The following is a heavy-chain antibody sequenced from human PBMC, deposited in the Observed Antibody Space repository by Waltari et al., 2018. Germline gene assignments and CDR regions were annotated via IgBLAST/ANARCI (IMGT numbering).Heavy chain of an antibody. CDR2: INAGNGNT. J-gene: IGHJ5*02. V-gene: IGHV1-3*01. D-gene: IGHD3-3*01. CDR3: ARGDDFWSGYYVGLPDWFDP. CDR1: GYTFTSYA. Sequence: QVQLVQSGAEVKKPGASVKVSCKASGYTFTSYAMHWVRQAPGQRLEWMGWINAGNGNTKYSQKFQGRVTITRDTSASTAYMELSSLRSEDTAVYYCARGDDFWSGYYVGLPDWFDPWGQGTLVTVSS.